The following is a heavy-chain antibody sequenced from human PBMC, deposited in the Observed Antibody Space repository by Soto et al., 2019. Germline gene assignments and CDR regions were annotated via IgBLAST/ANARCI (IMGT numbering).Heavy chain of an antibody. V-gene: IGHV1-69*12. J-gene: IGHJ3*02. D-gene: IGHD3-22*01. CDR1: GGTFSSYA. CDR3: ARDDYYDSSGYTERAFDI. Sequence: QVQLVQSGAEVKKPGSSVKVSCKASGGTFSSYAISWVRQAPGQGLEWMGGIIPIFGTTNYAQKFQGRVKITADESTRPVYMELSSLRSEDTAVYYCARDDYYDSSGYTERAFDIWGQGTMVTVSS. CDR2: IIPIFGTT.